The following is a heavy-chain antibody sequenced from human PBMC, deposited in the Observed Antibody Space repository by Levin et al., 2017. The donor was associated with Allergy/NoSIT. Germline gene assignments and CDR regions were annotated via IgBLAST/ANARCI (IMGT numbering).Heavy chain of an antibody. D-gene: IGHD2-15*01. Sequence: GGSLRLSCAASGFTFDDYAMHWVRQAPGKGLEWVSGISWNSGSIGYADSVKGRFTISRDNAKNSLYLQMNSLRAEDTALYYCAKDTGCSGGSCYSDYYGMDVWGQGTTVTVSS. V-gene: IGHV3-9*01. CDR3: AKDTGCSGGSCYSDYYGMDV. CDR2: ISWNSGSI. CDR1: GFTFDDYA. J-gene: IGHJ6*02.